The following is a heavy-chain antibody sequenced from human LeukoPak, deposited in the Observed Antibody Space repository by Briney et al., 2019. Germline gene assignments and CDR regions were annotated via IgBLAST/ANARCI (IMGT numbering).Heavy chain of an antibody. CDR3: ARDFFPIVDSSWYEIGY. V-gene: IGHV3-30-3*01. Sequence: PGGSLRLSCAASGFTFNDYAMYWVRQTPARGREGGTLISYDGYDKSYADSVRGRFTISRDNSKNTLYLQMDSLRSDDTAVYYCARDFFPIVDSSWYEIGYWGQGTLVTVSS. CDR1: GFTFNDYA. D-gene: IGHD6-13*01. CDR2: ISYDGYDK. J-gene: IGHJ4*02.